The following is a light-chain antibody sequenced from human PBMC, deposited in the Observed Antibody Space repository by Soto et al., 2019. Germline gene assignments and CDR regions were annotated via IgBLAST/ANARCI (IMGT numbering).Light chain of an antibody. CDR2: DAS. CDR1: QSVRSER. Sequence: EIVLTQSPDTLSLSPGERATLSRRASQSVRSERLAWYQQKRGQAPTLLIFDASSRASGTPERFSGSGSGTDCTLTISRLEPEDFAVYYSQEYDGAPPITFGLGTRLEI. CDR3: QEYDGAPPIT. J-gene: IGKJ5*01. V-gene: IGKV3-20*01.